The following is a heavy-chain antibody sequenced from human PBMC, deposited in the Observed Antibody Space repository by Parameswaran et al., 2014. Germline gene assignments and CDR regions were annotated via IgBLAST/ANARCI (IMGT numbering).Heavy chain of an antibody. CDR3: AREFVVVVTATYYYYYGMDV. D-gene: IGHD2-15*01. V-gene: IGHV1-46*01. CDR2: INPSGGST. Sequence: WVRQAPGQGLEWMGIINPSGGSTSYAQKFQGRVTMTRDTSTSTVYMELSSLRSEDTAVYYCAREFVVVVTATYYYYYGMDVWGQGTTVTVSS. J-gene: IGHJ6*02.